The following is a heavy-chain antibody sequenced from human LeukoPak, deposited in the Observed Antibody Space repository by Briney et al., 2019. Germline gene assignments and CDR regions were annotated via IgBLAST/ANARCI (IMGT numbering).Heavy chain of an antibody. CDR3: ARDDYRYDILTGYWSDAFDI. D-gene: IGHD3-9*01. Sequence: SETLSLTCTVSGGSISSYYWSWIRQPPGKGLEWIGYIYYSGSTNYNPSLKSRVTISVDTSKNQFSLKLSSVTAADTAVYYCARDDYRYDILTGYWSDAFDIWGQGTMVTVSS. J-gene: IGHJ3*02. CDR1: GGSISSYY. CDR2: IYYSGST. V-gene: IGHV4-59*01.